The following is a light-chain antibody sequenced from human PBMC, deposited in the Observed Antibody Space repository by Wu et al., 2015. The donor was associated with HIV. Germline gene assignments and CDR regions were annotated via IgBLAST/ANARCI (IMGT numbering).Light chain of an antibody. CDR2: AAS. Sequence: AIQMTQSPSSLSASVGDRVTITCRASQGIGNDLGWYQQKPGKAPKLLIYAASSLQSGVPSRFSGSGSGTDFTLTISSLQPEDFATYSCLQDYNYPWTFGQG. V-gene: IGKV1-6*01. J-gene: IGKJ1*01. CDR1: QGIGND. CDR3: LQDYNYPWT.